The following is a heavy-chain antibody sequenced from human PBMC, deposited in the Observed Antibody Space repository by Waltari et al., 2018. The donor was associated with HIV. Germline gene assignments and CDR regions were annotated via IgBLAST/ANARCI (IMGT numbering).Heavy chain of an antibody. CDR1: GFMFSDYY. J-gene: IGHJ4*02. Sequence: QVHLEESGGGSVKPGGSLRLSCVMSGFMFSDYYMYWIRRVPGRGPEWVAFIKGDGTTIYHAVSMRGRIAISRDNARNVVDLEMNSLRDEDTGIYYCARDQRHSSSDYGGPDYWGQGTLVTVSS. D-gene: IGHD4-17*01. CDR2: IKGDGTTI. V-gene: IGHV3-11*01. CDR3: ARDQRHSSSDYGGPDY.